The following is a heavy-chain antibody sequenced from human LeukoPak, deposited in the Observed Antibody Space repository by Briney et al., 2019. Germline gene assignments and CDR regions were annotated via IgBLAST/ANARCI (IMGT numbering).Heavy chain of an antibody. CDR3: ATSYRYDSSGFDF. CDR1: GYFLRELA. D-gene: IGHD3-22*01. J-gene: IGHJ4*02. Sequence: ASVKVSCKVSGYFLRELAMHWVRQAPGKGPEWMGGYDPREGERIYAQKFQGRVIMTEDTSADTAYLELSSPRSEDTAVYYCATSYRYDSSGFDFWGQGTLVTVSS. V-gene: IGHV1-24*01. CDR2: YDPREGER.